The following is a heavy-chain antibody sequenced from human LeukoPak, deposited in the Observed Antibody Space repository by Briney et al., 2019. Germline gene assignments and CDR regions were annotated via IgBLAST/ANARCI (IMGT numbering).Heavy chain of an antibody. J-gene: IGHJ5*02. CDR1: GDSVSSNSVT. Sequence: SQTLSLTCTISGDSVSSNSVTWNWIRQSPSRGLEWLGRTYYRSTWYNDYAVSVRGRITVNPDTSKNQFSLHLNSVTPEDTAVYYCTRRLTQYDCFDPWGQGILVTVSS. D-gene: IGHD2-2*01. V-gene: IGHV6-1*01. CDR3: TRRLTQYDCFDP. CDR2: TYYRSTWYN.